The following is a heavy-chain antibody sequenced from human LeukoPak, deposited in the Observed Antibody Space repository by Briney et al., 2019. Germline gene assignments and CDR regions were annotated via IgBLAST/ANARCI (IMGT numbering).Heavy chain of an antibody. CDR1: GGSISSYY. V-gene: IGHV4-59*08. Sequence: SETLSLTCTVSGGSISSYYWSWIRQPPGKGLEWIGYIYYSGSTNYNHSLKSRVTISVDTSKNQFSLKLSSVTAADAAVYYCARAVEMATIDYHGMDVWGQGTTVTVSS. D-gene: IGHD5-24*01. CDR3: ARAVEMATIDYHGMDV. J-gene: IGHJ6*02. CDR2: IYYSGST.